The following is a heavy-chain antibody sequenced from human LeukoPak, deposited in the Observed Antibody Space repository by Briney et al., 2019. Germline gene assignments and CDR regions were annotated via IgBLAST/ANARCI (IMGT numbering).Heavy chain of an antibody. D-gene: IGHD6-13*01. Sequence: GSSVKVSCKASGGTFSSYAISWVRQAPGQGLEWMGGIIPIFGTANYAQKFQGRVTITADESTSTAYMELSSLRSEDTAVYYCARVAAAGTIPYYFDYWGQGTLVTVSS. CDR3: ARVAAAGTIPYYFDY. CDR1: GGTFSSYA. J-gene: IGHJ4*02. CDR2: IIPIFGTA. V-gene: IGHV1-69*01.